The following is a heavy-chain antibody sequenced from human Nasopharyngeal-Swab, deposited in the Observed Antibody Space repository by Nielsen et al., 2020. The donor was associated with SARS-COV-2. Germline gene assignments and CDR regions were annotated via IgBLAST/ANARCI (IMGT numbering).Heavy chain of an antibody. Sequence: GGSLRFSCAASGFTFSDYYMSWIRQAPGKGLEWVSYISSSSSYTNYADSVKGRFTISRDNAKNSLYLQMNSLRAEDTAVYYCARGGNYAPFDYWGQGTLVTVSS. V-gene: IGHV3-11*06. D-gene: IGHD1-7*01. CDR3: ARGGNYAPFDY. J-gene: IGHJ4*02. CDR1: GFTFSDYY. CDR2: ISSSSSYT.